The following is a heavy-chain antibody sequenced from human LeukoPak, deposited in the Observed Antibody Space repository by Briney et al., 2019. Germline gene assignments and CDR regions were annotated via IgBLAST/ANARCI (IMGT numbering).Heavy chain of an antibody. CDR2: VIPIFGTA. Sequence: SVKDSCKASGGTFSSYAISWVRQAPGQGLEWMGGVIPIFGTANYAQKFQGRVTITADESTSTAYMELSSLRSEDTAVYYCAIPSGGAVAGTDFFDYWGQGTLVTVSS. CDR1: GGTFSSYA. CDR3: AIPSGGAVAGTDFFDY. J-gene: IGHJ4*02. V-gene: IGHV1-69*13. D-gene: IGHD6-19*01.